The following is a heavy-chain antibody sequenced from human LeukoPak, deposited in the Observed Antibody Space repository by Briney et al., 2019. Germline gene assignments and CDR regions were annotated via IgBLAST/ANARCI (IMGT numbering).Heavy chain of an antibody. Sequence: GGSLRLSCAASGFTFSSYSMNWVRQAPGKGLEWVSSISSSSSYIYYADSVKGRFTISRDNAKNSLYLQMNSLRAEDTAVYYCARVRPTGIDAFDIWGQGTMVTVSS. J-gene: IGHJ3*02. V-gene: IGHV3-21*01. CDR3: ARVRPTGIDAFDI. CDR1: GFTFSSYS. D-gene: IGHD6-13*01. CDR2: ISSSSSYI.